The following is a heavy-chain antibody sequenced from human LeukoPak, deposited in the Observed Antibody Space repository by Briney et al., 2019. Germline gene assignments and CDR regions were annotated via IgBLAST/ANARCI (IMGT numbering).Heavy chain of an antibody. J-gene: IGHJ4*02. Sequence: SETLSLTCTVSGGSINSYYWSWIRQPPGKGLEWIGRIYSSGSTNYNPSLKSRVSISVDTSKNQFSLKLTSVTAANTAGYYCARGGKATVVTMWGQGILVTVSS. CDR2: IYSSGST. CDR1: GGSINSYY. CDR3: ARGGKATVVTM. D-gene: IGHD4-23*01. V-gene: IGHV4-4*07.